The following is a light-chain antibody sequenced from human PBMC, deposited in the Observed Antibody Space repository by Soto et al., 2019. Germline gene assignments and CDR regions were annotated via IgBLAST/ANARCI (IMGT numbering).Light chain of an antibody. Sequence: IVMTQTKATLSVSPGERATLSCRASQSVSSNLAWYQQKPGQAPRLLIYGASTRATGIPARFSGSGSGTEFTLTISSLQSEDFAVYYCQQYNNWWTFGQGTKVDIK. CDR3: QQYNNWWT. CDR2: GAS. J-gene: IGKJ1*01. V-gene: IGKV3-15*01. CDR1: QSVSSN.